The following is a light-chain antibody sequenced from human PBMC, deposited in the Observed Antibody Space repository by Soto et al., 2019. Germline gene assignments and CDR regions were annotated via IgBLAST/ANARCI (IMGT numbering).Light chain of an antibody. J-gene: IGKJ4*01. CDR3: QQYDNLPLT. CDR2: DAS. Sequence: DIQMTPSPSSLSAFVGDRVTITFQASQDISNYLNWYQQKPGKAPKLLIYDASNLETGVPSRFSGSGSGTDFTFTISSLQPEDIATYYCQQYDNLPLTFGGGTKVDIK. V-gene: IGKV1-33*01. CDR1: QDISNY.